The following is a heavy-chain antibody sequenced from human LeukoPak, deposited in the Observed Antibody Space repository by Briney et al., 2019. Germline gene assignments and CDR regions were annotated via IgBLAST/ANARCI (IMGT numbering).Heavy chain of an antibody. CDR1: GGSISSHY. CDR3: ARGSSSLYYAMDV. Sequence: SETLSLTCTVSGGSISSHYWSWIRQPPGKGLEWIGYIYYSGSTNYNPSLKSRVTISVDTSKNQFSLNLTSVTAADTAVYSCARGSSSLYYAMDVWGQGTTVIVSS. V-gene: IGHV4-59*11. D-gene: IGHD6-13*01. J-gene: IGHJ6*02. CDR2: IYYSGST.